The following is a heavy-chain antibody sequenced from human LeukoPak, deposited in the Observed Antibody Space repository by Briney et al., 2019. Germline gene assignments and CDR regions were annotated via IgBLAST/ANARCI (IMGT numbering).Heavy chain of an antibody. CDR2: ISSSSSTI. CDR3: ARDRGSYSTDYFDY. J-gene: IGHJ4*02. D-gene: IGHD1-26*01. V-gene: IGHV3-48*04. CDR1: GFTFSSYS. Sequence: GGSLRLSCAASGFTFSSYSMNWVRQAPGKGLEWVSYISSSSSTIYYADSVKGRFTISRDNAKNSLYLQMNSLRAEDTAVYYCARDRGSYSTDYFDYWGQGTLVTVSS.